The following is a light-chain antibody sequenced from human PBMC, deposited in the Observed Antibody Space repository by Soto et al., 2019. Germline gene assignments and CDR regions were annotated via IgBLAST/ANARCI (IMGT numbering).Light chain of an antibody. Sequence: DIQMTQSPTSLSASVGDRVTITCRASQGIRNYVAWYQQIQGKAPKLLIYAASTLQSGVASRFSGSGSGTDFTLTINGLQPEDVATYSCQKYSSVPCFGPGTKVEIK. V-gene: IGKV1-27*01. CDR1: QGIRNY. CDR3: QKYSSVPC. J-gene: IGKJ3*01. CDR2: AAS.